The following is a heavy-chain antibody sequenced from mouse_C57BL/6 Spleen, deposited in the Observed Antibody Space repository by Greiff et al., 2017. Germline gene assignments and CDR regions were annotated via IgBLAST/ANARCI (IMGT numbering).Heavy chain of an antibody. V-gene: IGHV5-6*01. J-gene: IGHJ2*01. CDR1: GFTFTSYG. CDR2: ISSGGSYT. CDR3: ARHFLITTVVDGHYLDY. Sequence: EVKLLQSGPDLVKPGGSLKISCTASGFTFTSYGMYWVRQTPDKRLEWVATISSGGSYTYYPDSVKGRFTIARDNAKNTMYLKMSSLKSEDTAMYYCARHFLITTVVDGHYLDYWGQGTTLTVSS. D-gene: IGHD1-1*01.